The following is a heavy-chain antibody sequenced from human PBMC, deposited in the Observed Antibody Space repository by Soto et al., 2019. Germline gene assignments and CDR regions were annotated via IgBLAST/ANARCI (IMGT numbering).Heavy chain of an antibody. J-gene: IGHJ4*02. CDR3: AVAVAGPTAIGY. CDR1: GFTFSSYW. CDR2: INSDGSRT. D-gene: IGHD6-19*01. V-gene: IGHV3-74*01. Sequence: EVQLVESGGGLVQPGGSLRLSCAASGFTFSSYWMHWVRQAPGKGLVWVSSINSDGSRTSYADSVKGRFTISRDNAKNTLYLQMNSLRAEDTAVYYCAVAVAGPTAIGYWGQGTLVTVSS.